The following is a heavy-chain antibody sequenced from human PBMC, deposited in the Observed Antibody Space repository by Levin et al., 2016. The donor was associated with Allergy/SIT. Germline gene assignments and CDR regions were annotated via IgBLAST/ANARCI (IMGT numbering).Heavy chain of an antibody. D-gene: IGHD6-19*01. Sequence: GGSLRLSCAASGFTFSSYAMSWVRQAPGKGLEWVSGISGSGGSTYYADSVKGRFTISRDNSKNTLSLQMNSLRAEDSAVYYCAKRPAVAGSYYFDYWGQGTLVTVSS. CDR3: AKRPAVAGSYYFDY. J-gene: IGHJ4*02. CDR2: ISGSGGST. V-gene: IGHV3-23*01. CDR1: GFTFSSYA.